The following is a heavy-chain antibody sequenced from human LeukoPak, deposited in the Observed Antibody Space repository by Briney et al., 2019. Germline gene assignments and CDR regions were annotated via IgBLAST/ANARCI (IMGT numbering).Heavy chain of an antibody. CDR2: INEDASKK. Sequence: PGGSLRLSCAASGFTFSNYWMIWVRQAPGKGLEWVANINEDASKKYYVDSVEGRFTISRDDAKNSLYLQMNSLRAEDTAMYYCATSTYGSSPSWGQGTLVTVSS. V-gene: IGHV3-7*01. D-gene: IGHD6-6*01. J-gene: IGHJ5*02. CDR3: ATSTYGSSPS. CDR1: GFTFSNYW.